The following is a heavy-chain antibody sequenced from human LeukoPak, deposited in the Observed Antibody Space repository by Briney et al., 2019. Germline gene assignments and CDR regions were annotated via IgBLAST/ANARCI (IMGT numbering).Heavy chain of an antibody. CDR2: ISYDGSNK. CDR3: AKESGRYSYGYLDY. CDR1: GFTFSSYG. D-gene: IGHD5-18*01. V-gene: IGHV3-30*18. Sequence: GRSLRLSCAASGFTFSSYGMHWVRQAPGKGLEWVAVISYDGSNKCYADSVKGRFTISRDNSKNTLYLQMNSLRAEDTAVYYCAKESGRYSYGYLDYWGQGTLVTVSS. J-gene: IGHJ4*02.